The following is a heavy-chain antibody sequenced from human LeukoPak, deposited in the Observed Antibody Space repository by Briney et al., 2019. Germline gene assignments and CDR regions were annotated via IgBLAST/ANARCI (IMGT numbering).Heavy chain of an antibody. CDR3: ARPRYYYDSSGYREAFDI. CDR2: INPNSGGT. J-gene: IGHJ3*02. V-gene: IGHV1-2*02. CDR1: GYTFTGYY. Sequence: ASVKVSCKASGYTFTGYYMHWVRQAPGQGLEWMGWINPNSGGTNYAQKFQGRVTMTRDTSISTAYMELSRLRSDDTAAYYCARPRYYYDSSGYREAFDIWGQGTMVTVSS. D-gene: IGHD3-22*01.